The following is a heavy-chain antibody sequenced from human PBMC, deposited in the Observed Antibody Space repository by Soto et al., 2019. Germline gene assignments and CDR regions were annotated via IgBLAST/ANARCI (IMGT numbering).Heavy chain of an antibody. Sequence: PSQTLSLTCAISGDSVSSNSAAWNWIRQSPSRGLEWLGRTYYRSKWYNDYAVSVKSRITINPDTSKNQFSLQLNSVTPEDTAVYYCASAYCSSTSCYVPSPAFDIWGKGTMVTVSS. J-gene: IGHJ3*02. CDR2: TYYRSKWYN. CDR3: ASAYCSSTSCYVPSPAFDI. D-gene: IGHD2-2*01. CDR1: GDSVSSNSAA. V-gene: IGHV6-1*01.